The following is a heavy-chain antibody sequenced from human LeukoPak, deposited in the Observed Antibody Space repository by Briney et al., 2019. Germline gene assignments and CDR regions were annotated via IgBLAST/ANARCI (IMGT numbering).Heavy chain of an antibody. Sequence: ASVKVSCKASGYTFTSYDISWVRQATGQGLEWMGWMNPNSGNTGYAQKFQGRVTMTRNTSISTAYMELSSLRSEDTAVYYCARGPESHCSGGSCPLNFDYWGQGTLVTVSS. CDR1: GYTFTSYD. J-gene: IGHJ4*02. CDR3: ARGPESHCSGGSCPLNFDY. CDR2: MNPNSGNT. V-gene: IGHV1-8*01. D-gene: IGHD2-15*01.